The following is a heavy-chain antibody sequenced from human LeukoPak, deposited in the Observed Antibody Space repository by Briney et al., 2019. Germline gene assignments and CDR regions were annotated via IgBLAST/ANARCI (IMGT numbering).Heavy chain of an antibody. CDR1: GGSISSYY. CDR2: IYTSGST. Sequence: PSETLSLTCTVSGGSISSYYWSWIRQPAGKGLEWIGRIYTSGSTNYNPSLKSRVTMSVDTSKNQFSLKLSSVTAADTAVYYCARNIEYSSSSCAFDIWGQGTMVTVSS. V-gene: IGHV4-4*07. D-gene: IGHD6-6*01. J-gene: IGHJ3*02. CDR3: ARNIEYSSSSCAFDI.